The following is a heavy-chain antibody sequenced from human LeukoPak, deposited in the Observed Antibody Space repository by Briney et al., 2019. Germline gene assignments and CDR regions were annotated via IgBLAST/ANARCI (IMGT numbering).Heavy chain of an antibody. CDR1: GGSISSVGYY. D-gene: IGHD4-17*01. Sequence: TLSLTCTVSGGSISSVGYYWSWIRQHPGKGLEWIGYIYYSGSTYYNPSLKSRVTISVDTSKNQFSLKLSSVTAADTAVYYCARDLGPGNYGDYRGSSWGQGTLVTVSS. CDR2: IYYSGST. J-gene: IGHJ4*02. V-gene: IGHV4-31*03. CDR3: ARDLGPGNYGDYRGSS.